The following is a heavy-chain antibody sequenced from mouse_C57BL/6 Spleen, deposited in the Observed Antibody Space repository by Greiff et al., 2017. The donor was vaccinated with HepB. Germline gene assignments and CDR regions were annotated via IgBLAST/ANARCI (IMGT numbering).Heavy chain of an antibody. V-gene: IGHV1-15*01. J-gene: IGHJ3*01. D-gene: IGHD2-1*01. CDR2: IDPETGGT. Sequence: QVQLKQSGAELVRPGASVTLSCKASGYTFTDYEMHWVKQTPVHGLEWIGAIDPETGGTAYNQKFKGKAILTADKSSSTAYMELRSLTSEDSAVYYCTRSGGNYPAWFAYWGHGTLVTVSA. CDR1: GYTFTDYE. CDR3: TRSGGNYPAWFAY.